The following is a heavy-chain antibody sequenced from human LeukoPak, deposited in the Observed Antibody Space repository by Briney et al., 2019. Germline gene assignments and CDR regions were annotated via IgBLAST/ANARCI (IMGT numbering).Heavy chain of an antibody. CDR1: GFTVSSNY. Sequence: AGGSLRLSCAASGFTVSSNYMSWVRQAPGKGLEWVAVISYDGSNKYYADSVKGRFTISRDNSKNTLYLQMNSLRAEDTAVYYCASLHYDSSGYPFDYWGQGTLVTVSS. V-gene: IGHV3-30-3*01. CDR3: ASLHYDSSGYPFDY. CDR2: ISYDGSNK. J-gene: IGHJ4*02. D-gene: IGHD3-22*01.